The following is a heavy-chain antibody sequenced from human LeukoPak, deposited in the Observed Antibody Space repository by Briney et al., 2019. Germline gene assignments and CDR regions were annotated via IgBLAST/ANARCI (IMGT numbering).Heavy chain of an antibody. D-gene: IGHD2-2*01. J-gene: IGHJ4*02. Sequence: GASVTVSCKASGYTFTGYYIHWVRQAPGQGFEWMGWINPNSGDTNYTQKFQGRVTMTRDTSISTAHMELSRLRSDDTAVYYCARANPPYCSSTTCLFDYWGQGTLVTVSS. CDR3: ARANPPYCSSTTCLFDY. V-gene: IGHV1-2*02. CDR2: INPNSGDT. CDR1: GYTFTGYY.